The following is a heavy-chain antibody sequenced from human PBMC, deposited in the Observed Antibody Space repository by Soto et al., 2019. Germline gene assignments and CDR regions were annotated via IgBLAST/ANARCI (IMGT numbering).Heavy chain of an antibody. V-gene: IGHV4-31*03. Sequence: QVQLQESGPGLVKPSQTLSLACTVSDGSVSRGGYYWSWLRQSPGKGLEWIGNIYYTGRTSYNPSLKRRVTISLETSKRQFSLRLASVSAADTALYYCARAGSYHYFDYWGQGALVTVSS. CDR1: DGSVSRGGYY. J-gene: IGHJ4*02. CDR2: IYYTGRT. D-gene: IGHD1-26*01. CDR3: ARAGSYHYFDY.